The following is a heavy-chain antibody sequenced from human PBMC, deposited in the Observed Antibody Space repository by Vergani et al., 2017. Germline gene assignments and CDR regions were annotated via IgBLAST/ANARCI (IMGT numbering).Heavy chain of an antibody. CDR3: ARLRRTAYAFDI. CDR1: GGSISSSSYY. CDR2: IYYSGST. Sequence: QLQLQESGPGLVKPSETLSLTCTVSGGSISSSSYYWGWIRQPPGKGLEWIGSIYYSGSTYYNPSLKSRVTISVDTSKNQFSLKLSSVTAADTAVYYCARLRRTAYAFDIWGQGTMVTVSS. V-gene: IGHV4-39*01. D-gene: IGHD3-10*01. J-gene: IGHJ3*02.